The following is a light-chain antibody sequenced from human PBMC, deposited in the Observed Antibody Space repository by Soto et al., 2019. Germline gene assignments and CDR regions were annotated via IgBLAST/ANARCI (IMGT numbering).Light chain of an antibody. CDR1: QSISSY. Sequence: DIQMTQSPSSLSASVGDRVTITCRASQSISSYLNWYQQKPGKAPKLLIYAASSLQSGVPSRFSGSGSGTDFTLTISSLQPEDFATYYCQQSYSTPPEGTFGQGIK. CDR2: AAS. CDR3: QQSYSTPPEGT. V-gene: IGKV1-39*01. J-gene: IGKJ2*02.